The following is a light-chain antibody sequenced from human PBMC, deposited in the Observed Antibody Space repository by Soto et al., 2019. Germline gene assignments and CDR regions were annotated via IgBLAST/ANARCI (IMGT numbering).Light chain of an antibody. Sequence: QSVLTQPPSASGTPGQRVTISCSGDRSNIGSNSVNWYQQLPGTAPKLLIYSNNQRPSGVPDRFSGSKPGTSASLAISGLQSEDEADYYCAAWDDSLNGRYVFGTGTKVTVL. V-gene: IGLV1-44*01. CDR1: RSNIGSNS. CDR2: SNN. J-gene: IGLJ1*01. CDR3: AAWDDSLNGRYV.